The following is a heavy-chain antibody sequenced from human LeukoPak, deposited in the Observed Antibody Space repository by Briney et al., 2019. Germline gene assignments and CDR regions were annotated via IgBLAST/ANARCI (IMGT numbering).Heavy chain of an antibody. J-gene: IGHJ4*02. V-gene: IGHV4-34*01. Sequence: RTSETLSLTCAVYGGSFSGYYWSWIRQPPGKGLEWIGEINHSGSTNYNPSHKSRVTISVDTSKNQFSLKLSSVTAADTAVYYCARGAGRYCSGGSCKPFDYWGQGTLVTVSS. CDR1: GGSFSGYY. CDR3: ARGAGRYCSGGSCKPFDY. D-gene: IGHD2-15*01. CDR2: INHSGST.